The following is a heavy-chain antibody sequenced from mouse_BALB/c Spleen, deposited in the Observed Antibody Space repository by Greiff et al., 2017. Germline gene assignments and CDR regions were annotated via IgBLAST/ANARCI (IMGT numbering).Heavy chain of an antibody. D-gene: IGHD1-1*01. CDR2: IDPANGNT. V-gene: IGHV14-3*02. CDR3: ARYYGSHWYFDV. Sequence: EVQLVESGAELVKPGASVKLSCTASGFNIKDTYMHWVKQRPEQGLEWIGRIDPANGNTKYDQKFQGKATITADTTSNTAFLQLSSLTSADTAVYYCARYYGSHWYFDVWGAGTTVTVSS. CDR1: GFNIKDTY. J-gene: IGHJ1*01.